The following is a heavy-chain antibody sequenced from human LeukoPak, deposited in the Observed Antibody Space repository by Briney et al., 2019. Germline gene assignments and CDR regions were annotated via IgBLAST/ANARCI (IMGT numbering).Heavy chain of an antibody. CDR3: ARDQPYMDV. CDR2: IYHSGST. Sequence: SETLSLTCIVSGYSISSGYYWVWIRQPPGKGLEWIGSIYHSGSTLYNPSLKSRVTISVDTSKNKFSLKLSSVSAADTAMYYCARDQPYMDVWGEGTTVTVSS. V-gene: IGHV4-38-2*02. J-gene: IGHJ6*03. CDR1: GYSISSGYY.